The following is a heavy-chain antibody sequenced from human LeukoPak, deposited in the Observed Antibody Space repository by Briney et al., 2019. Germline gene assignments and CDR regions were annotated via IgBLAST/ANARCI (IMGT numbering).Heavy chain of an antibody. Sequence: ASVKVSCKASGYTLTGYYMHWVRQAPGQGLEWMGIINPSGGSTSYAQKFQGRVTMTSDTSTSTVYMELSSLRSEDTAVYYCARGPGGDYYMDVWGKGTTVIVSS. J-gene: IGHJ6*03. D-gene: IGHD3-10*01. CDR1: GYTLTGYY. CDR3: ARGPGGDYYMDV. CDR2: INPSGGST. V-gene: IGHV1-46*01.